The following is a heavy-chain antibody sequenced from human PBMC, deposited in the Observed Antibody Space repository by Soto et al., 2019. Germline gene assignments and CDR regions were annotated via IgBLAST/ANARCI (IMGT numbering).Heavy chain of an antibody. D-gene: IGHD3-9*01. CDR2: INNSENST. V-gene: IGHV3-64*04. CDR3: ARARIEVLRYFDWLSSSQGDYYYGMDV. J-gene: IGHJ6*02. Sequence: PKYVSSINNSENSTCYADSVKGRFTISRDNSKNTLYLQMNSLRAEDTAVYYCARARIEVLRYFDWLSSSQGDYYYGMDVWGQGTTVTVSS.